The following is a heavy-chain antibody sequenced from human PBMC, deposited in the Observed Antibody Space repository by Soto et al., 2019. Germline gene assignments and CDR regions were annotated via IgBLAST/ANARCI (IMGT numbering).Heavy chain of an antibody. V-gene: IGHV4-59*08. CDR3: ARHVAMVYASPHYFDY. CDR2: IYYSGST. D-gene: IGHD2-8*01. Sequence: SETLSLTCTVSGGSISSYYWSWIRQPPGKGLEWIGYIYYSGSTNYNPSLKSRVTISVDTSKNQFSLKLSSVTAADTAVYYCARHVAMVYASPHYFDYWGQGTLVTVSS. J-gene: IGHJ4*02. CDR1: GGSISSYY.